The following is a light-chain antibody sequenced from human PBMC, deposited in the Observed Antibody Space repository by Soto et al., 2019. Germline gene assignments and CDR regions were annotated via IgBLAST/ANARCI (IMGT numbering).Light chain of an antibody. Sequence: EIVLTQSPGTLSLSPGERATLSCRASQSVSSSYLAWYQQKPGQAPRLLIYGASTRATGIPARFSGSGSGTDFTLTISSLQSEDFAVYYCQQYDTWPPWTFGQGTKVDIK. J-gene: IGKJ1*01. CDR3: QQYDTWPPWT. V-gene: IGKV3-20*01. CDR2: GAS. CDR1: QSVSSSY.